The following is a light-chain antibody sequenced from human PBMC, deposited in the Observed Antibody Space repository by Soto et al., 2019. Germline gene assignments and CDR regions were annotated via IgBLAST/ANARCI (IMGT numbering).Light chain of an antibody. CDR1: QSVGSN. CDR2: GAS. CDR3: QQYNDWPPVT. V-gene: IGKV3-15*01. Sequence: EIMMTQSPATLSVSPGERATLSCRASQSVGSNLAWYQHKPGQAPRLLIYGASTRATGFPARFSGSGSGTEFTLPINSLQYEDSSVYYCQQYNDWPPVTFGGGTKVDIK. J-gene: IGKJ4*01.